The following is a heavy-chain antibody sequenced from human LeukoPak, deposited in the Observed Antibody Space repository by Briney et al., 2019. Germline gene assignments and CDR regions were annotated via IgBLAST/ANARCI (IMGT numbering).Heavy chain of an antibody. Sequence: GGSLRLSCRASGFIFSNYEMNWVRQAPGKGLEWVTYISSGGSVIYYADSVKGRFTISRDNAKNSLYLQMNSLRAEDTAVYYCARVVWDTYRGSFDCWGQGTLVTVSS. CDR1: GFIFSNYE. D-gene: IGHD1-26*01. CDR3: ARVVWDTYRGSFDC. V-gene: IGHV3-48*03. J-gene: IGHJ4*02. CDR2: ISSGGSVI.